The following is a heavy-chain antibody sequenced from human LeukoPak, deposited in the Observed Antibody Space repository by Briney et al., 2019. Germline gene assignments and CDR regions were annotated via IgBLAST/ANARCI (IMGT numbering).Heavy chain of an antibody. J-gene: IGHJ4*02. CDR1: GFTFNNYW. D-gene: IGHD4-17*01. CDR2: INPDGSVK. Sequence: PGGSLRLSCAASGFTFNNYWMSWVRQVPGKGLEWVAMINPDGSVKYYVDSVKGRFTISRDNAKNSLSLQMNSLRAEDTAVYYCARDGDNVHPPFDYWGQGILVTVSP. CDR3: ARDGDNVHPPFDY. V-gene: IGHV3-7*03.